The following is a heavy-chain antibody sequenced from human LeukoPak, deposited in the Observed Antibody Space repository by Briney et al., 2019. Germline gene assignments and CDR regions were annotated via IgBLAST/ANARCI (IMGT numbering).Heavy chain of an antibody. CDR3: AKSPCDFWSGYPPYYYYYMDV. J-gene: IGHJ6*03. Sequence: PGGSLRLSCAASGFTFTTYALTWVRQAPGKGREGVSSITGSGGSTYYAGSVRGRFTISRDNSKNTLYLQMNSLRVEDTAVYYCAKSPCDFWSGYPPYYYYYMDVWGKGTTVTVSS. D-gene: IGHD3-3*01. CDR1: GFTFTTYA. V-gene: IGHV3-23*01. CDR2: ITGSGGST.